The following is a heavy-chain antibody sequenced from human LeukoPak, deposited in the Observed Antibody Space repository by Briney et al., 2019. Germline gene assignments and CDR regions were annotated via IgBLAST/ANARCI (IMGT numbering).Heavy chain of an antibody. CDR2: INDYSGNT. D-gene: IGHD3-22*01. J-gene: IGHJ6*02. CDR3: ARGRIAKIVVVHSFQYGMDV. V-gene: IGHV4-34*01. Sequence: SETLSLTCDVFGGSFTDYFWSWIRQSPGKGLEWIGEINDYSGNTNYNPSLNSRVSISLEKSKNQFSLELRSVTAADTAVYYCARGRIAKIVVVHSFQYGMDVWGQGTTVTVSS. CDR1: GGSFTDYF.